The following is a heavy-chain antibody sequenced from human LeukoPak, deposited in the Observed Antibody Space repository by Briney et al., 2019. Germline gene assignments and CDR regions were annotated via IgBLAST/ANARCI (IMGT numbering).Heavy chain of an antibody. CDR1: GFTFSDYY. Sequence: GGSLRLSCAASGFTFSDYYMSWIRQAPGKGLEWISYITSSGNTIYYADSVKGRFTISRDNAKNSLYLQMNSLRAEDTAFYYCVRVGELRDFLYAFDIWGQGTMVTVSS. V-gene: IGHV3-11*04. CDR2: ITSSGNTI. CDR3: VRVGELRDFLYAFDI. J-gene: IGHJ3*02. D-gene: IGHD1-7*01.